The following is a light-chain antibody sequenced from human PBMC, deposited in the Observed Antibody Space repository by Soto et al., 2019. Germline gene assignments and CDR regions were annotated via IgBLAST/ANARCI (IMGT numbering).Light chain of an antibody. Sequence: DIQMTQSPSTLSASVGDRVTITCRASQTISPWLSWYQQSPGKAPKLLIYKASSLAGGVPSRFSGSGSGTEFTLTISSLQTDDFSTYYCQHYKTYSRAFGQGTKVEMK. CDR1: QTISPW. CDR3: QHYKTYSRA. CDR2: KAS. V-gene: IGKV1-5*03. J-gene: IGKJ1*01.